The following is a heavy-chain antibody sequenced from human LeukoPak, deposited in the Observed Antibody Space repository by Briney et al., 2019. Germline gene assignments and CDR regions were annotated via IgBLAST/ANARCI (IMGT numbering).Heavy chain of an antibody. J-gene: IGHJ4*02. CDR3: AKDGYSSIPGFHFEY. D-gene: IGHD6-13*01. CDR1: GFTFSSYA. Sequence: GGFLRLSCAASGFTFSSYAMSWVRQPPGKGLEWVSGISGSGDNTYYADSVKGRFTISRDNSKKTLYLHLDSLRVEDAAVYYCAKDGYSSIPGFHFEYWGQGTPVTVSS. CDR2: ISGSGDNT. V-gene: IGHV3-23*01.